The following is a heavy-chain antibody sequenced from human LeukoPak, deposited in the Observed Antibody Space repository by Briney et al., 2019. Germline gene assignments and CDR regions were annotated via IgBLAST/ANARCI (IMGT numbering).Heavy chain of an antibody. Sequence: GGSLRLSCAASGFTFSNYWMHWVRQAPGKGLVWVSRINTDGRSTYYADSVKGRFTISRDNSKNTLYLQMNSLRAEDTAVYYCAKGPISITMIVVVTYFDYWGQGTLVTVSS. J-gene: IGHJ4*02. CDR2: INTDGRST. CDR3: AKGPISITMIVVVTYFDY. D-gene: IGHD3-22*01. V-gene: IGHV3-74*01. CDR1: GFTFSNYW.